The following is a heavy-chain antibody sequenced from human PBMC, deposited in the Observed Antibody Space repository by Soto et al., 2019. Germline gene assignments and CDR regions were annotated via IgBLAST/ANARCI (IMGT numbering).Heavy chain of an antibody. J-gene: IGHJ4*02. V-gene: IGHV3-23*01. CDR3: AKDVVFGSGGSPNFDY. CDR1: GFTFSSYA. Sequence: GGSLRLSCAASGFTFSSYAMSWVRQAPGKGLEWVSAISGSGGSTYYADSVKGRFTISRDNSKNTLYLQMNSLRAEDTAVYYCAKDVVFGSGGSPNFDYWGQGTLVTVSS. CDR2: ISGSGGST. D-gene: IGHD2-15*01.